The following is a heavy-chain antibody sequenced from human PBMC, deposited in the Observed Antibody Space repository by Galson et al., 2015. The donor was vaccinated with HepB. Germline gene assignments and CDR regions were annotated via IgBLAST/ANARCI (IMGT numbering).Heavy chain of an antibody. Sequence: SLRLSCAASGFTFSSYAMSWVRQAPGKGLEWVSAISGSGGSTYYADSVKGRFTISRDNSKNTLHLQMNSLRAEDTAVYYCAKAPGPARYYYDSSGPDYWGQGTLVTVSS. CDR1: GFTFSSYA. CDR3: AKAPGPARYYYDSSGPDY. V-gene: IGHV3-23*01. CDR2: ISGSGGST. J-gene: IGHJ4*02. D-gene: IGHD3-22*01.